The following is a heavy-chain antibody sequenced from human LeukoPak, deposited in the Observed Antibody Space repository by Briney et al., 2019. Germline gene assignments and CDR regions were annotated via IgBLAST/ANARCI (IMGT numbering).Heavy chain of an antibody. Sequence: QSGGSLRLSCAASGFTFSSYGMHWVRQAPGKGLEWVAVIWYDGSNKYYADSVKGRFTISRDNSKNTLYLQMNSLRAEGTAVYYCAKDALAYCGGDCYWGFDYWGQGALVTVSS. CDR1: GFTFSSYG. V-gene: IGHV3-33*06. D-gene: IGHD2-21*02. CDR2: IWYDGSNK. CDR3: AKDALAYCGGDCYWGFDY. J-gene: IGHJ4*02.